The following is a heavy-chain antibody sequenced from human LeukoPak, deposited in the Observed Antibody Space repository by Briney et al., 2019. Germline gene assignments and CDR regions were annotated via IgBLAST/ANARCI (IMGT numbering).Heavy chain of an antibody. J-gene: IGHJ5*02. V-gene: IGHV4-59*08. Sequence: PSETLSLTCTVSGGSISSYYWSWIRQPPGKGLEWIGYIYYSGSTNYNPSLKSRVTISVDTSKNQFSLKLSSVTAADTAVYYCARGRAVSSSWYGRWFDPWGQGTLVTVSS. CDR1: GGSISSYY. D-gene: IGHD6-13*01. CDR2: IYYSGST. CDR3: ARGRAVSSSWYGRWFDP.